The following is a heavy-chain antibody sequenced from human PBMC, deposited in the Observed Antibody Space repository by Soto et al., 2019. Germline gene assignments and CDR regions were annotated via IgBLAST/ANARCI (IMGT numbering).Heavy chain of an antibody. D-gene: IGHD3-16*01. CDR2: IYPGDSDT. Sequence: GESLKISGKGSGYSLTRDWIAWVRQMPGKGLEYMGIIYPGDSDTRYNPSFQGQVTISADKSTSTAYLQWSSLKASDSAMYYCARRAPYYHYFDYWGQGTLVTVSS. J-gene: IGHJ4*02. CDR3: ARRAPYYHYFDY. V-gene: IGHV5-51*01. CDR1: GYSLTRDW.